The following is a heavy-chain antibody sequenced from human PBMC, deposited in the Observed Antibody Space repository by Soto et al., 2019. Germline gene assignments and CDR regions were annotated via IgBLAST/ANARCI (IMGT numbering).Heavy chain of an antibody. CDR2: IRYGGST. D-gene: IGHD2-15*01. CDR1: GGSISSSNFY. Sequence: QLQLQESGPGLVKPSETLSLTCAVSGGSISSSNFYWGWFRQSPGKGLVWIGSIRYGGSTYYSPSLESRVTISVDTSKNQFSLNVSSVTAADTGVYYCAKDASCYSCGAWGQGALVTVAS. CDR3: AKDASCYSCGA. V-gene: IGHV4-39*01. J-gene: IGHJ4*02.